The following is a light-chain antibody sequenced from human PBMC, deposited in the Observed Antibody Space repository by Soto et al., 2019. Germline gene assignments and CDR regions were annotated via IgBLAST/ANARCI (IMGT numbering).Light chain of an antibody. J-gene: IGKJ1*01. Sequence: EIVLTQSPGTLSLSPGERATLSCRASQRVSSSYLAWYQQKPGQAPRLLIYGASSRATGIPDRFSGSGSGTDFTLTISRLEPEDFAVYYCQHSGSSLWTFGQGTKVEIK. CDR2: GAS. CDR1: QRVSSSY. CDR3: QHSGSSLWT. V-gene: IGKV3-20*01.